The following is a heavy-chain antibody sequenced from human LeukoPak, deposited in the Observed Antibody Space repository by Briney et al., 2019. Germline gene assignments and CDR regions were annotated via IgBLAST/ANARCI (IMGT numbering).Heavy chain of an antibody. V-gene: IGHV3-48*01. J-gene: IGHJ3*02. Sequence: GGSLRLSCAASGFTFSSYSMNWVRQAPGKGLEWVSYISSSSSTIYYADSVKGRFTISRYNAKNSLYLQMNSLRAEDTAVYYCARSPMIAARPSYAFDIWGQGTMVTVSS. CDR3: ARSPMIAARPSYAFDI. D-gene: IGHD6-6*01. CDR2: ISSSSSTI. CDR1: GFTFSSYS.